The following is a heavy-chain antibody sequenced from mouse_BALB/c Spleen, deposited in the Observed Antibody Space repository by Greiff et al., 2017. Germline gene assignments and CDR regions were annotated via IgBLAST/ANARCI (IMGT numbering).Heavy chain of an antibody. J-gene: IGHJ4*01. V-gene: IGHV1-54*01. CDR2: INPGSGGT. CDR3: ARSRGNYEGNAMDY. D-gene: IGHD2-1*01. CDR1: GYAFTNYL. Sequence: VQLQQSGAELVRPGTSVKVSCKASGYAFTNYLIEWVKQRPGQGLEWIGVINPGSGGTNYNEKFKGKATLTADKSSSTAYMQLSSLTSDDSAVYFCARSRGNYEGNAMDYWGQGTSVTVSS.